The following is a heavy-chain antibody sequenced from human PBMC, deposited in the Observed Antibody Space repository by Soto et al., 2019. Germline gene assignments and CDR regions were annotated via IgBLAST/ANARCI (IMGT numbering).Heavy chain of an antibody. J-gene: IGHJ4*02. D-gene: IGHD6-6*01. CDR2: ISGGGGST. CDR3: AKGVYSTSSYFDY. V-gene: IGHV3-23*01. CDR1: GFTFSSYG. Sequence: GSLRLSCAASGFTFSSYGMSWVRQAPGKGLEWVSAISGGGGSTYYADSVKGRFTISRDNSKNTVYLQMNSLRAEDTALYYCAKGVYSTSSYFDYWGQGTLVTVSS.